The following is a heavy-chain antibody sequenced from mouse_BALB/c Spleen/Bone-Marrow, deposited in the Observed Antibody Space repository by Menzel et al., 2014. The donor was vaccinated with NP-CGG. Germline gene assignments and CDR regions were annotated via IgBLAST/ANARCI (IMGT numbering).Heavy chain of an antibody. CDR2: ISSGGSTI. J-gene: IGHJ4*01. CDR1: GFTFSSFG. Sequence: EVQLVESGGGLVQPGGSRKLSCAASGFTFSSFGMHWVRQAPEKGLEWVAYISSGGSTIYYADTVKGRFTISRDNPKNTLFLQMTSLRSEDTAMYYCARWRYGYAMDYWGQGTSVTVSS. CDR3: ARWRYGYAMDY. D-gene: IGHD2-14*01. V-gene: IGHV5-17*02.